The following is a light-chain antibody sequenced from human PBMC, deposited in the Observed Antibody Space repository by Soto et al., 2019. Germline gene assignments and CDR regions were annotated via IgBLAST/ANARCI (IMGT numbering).Light chain of an antibody. CDR3: SSYVSSSTPFDV. J-gene: IGLJ1*01. V-gene: IGLV2-14*03. CDR1: SSDVGGYNY. Sequence: QSVLTQPASVSGSPGQSITISCTGTSSDVGGYNYVSWYQHHPGKAHKLMIYDVSNRPSGVSNRFSGSKSGNTASLTISGLQAEDEADYYCSSYVSSSTPFDVFGAGTKVTVL. CDR2: DVS.